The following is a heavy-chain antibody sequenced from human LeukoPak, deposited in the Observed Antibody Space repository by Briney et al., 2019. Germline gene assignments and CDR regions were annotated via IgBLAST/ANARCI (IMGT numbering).Heavy chain of an antibody. V-gene: IGHV1-18*04. CDR2: ISAYNGNT. J-gene: IGHJ4*02. CDR1: GYTFTSYG. D-gene: IGHD6-19*01. CDR3: ARDDLVAGDFDY. Sequence: ASVKVSCKASGYTFTSYGISWVRQAPGQGLEWMGWISAYNGNTNYAQKLQGRVTMTTDTSTSTAYMELRSLRSDDTAVYYGARDDLVAGDFDYWGQGTLVTVPS.